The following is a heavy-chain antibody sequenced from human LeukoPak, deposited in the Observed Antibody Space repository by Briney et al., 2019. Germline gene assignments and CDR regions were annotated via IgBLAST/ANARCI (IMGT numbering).Heavy chain of an antibody. CDR1: GGSISSGGYS. CDR2: IYHSGST. J-gene: IGHJ4*02. CDR3: ARGDWGVGTVTFFDY. Sequence: SQTLSLTCAVSGGSISSGGYSWSWIRQPPGMGLEWIGYIYHSGSTYYNPSLKSRVTISVDTSKNQFSLKLSSVTAADTAVYYCARGDWGVGTVTFFDYWGQGTLVTVSS. D-gene: IGHD4-17*01. V-gene: IGHV4-30-2*05.